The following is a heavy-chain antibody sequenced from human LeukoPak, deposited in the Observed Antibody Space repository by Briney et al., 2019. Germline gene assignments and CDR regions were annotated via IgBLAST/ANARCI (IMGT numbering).Heavy chain of an antibody. J-gene: IGHJ4*02. Sequence: GESLKISCEGSGYNFTSYWISWVRQMPGKGLEWMGRIDPSDSYSNYSPSFQGHVSISTDKSISTASLQWRSLKASDTAMYYCARLRDGSIDYWGQGTLVTVSS. CDR2: IDPSDSYS. CDR1: GYNFTSYW. V-gene: IGHV5-10-1*01. CDR3: ARLRDGSIDY.